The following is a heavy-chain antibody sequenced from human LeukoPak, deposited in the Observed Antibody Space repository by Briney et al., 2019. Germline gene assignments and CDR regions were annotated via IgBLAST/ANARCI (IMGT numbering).Heavy chain of an antibody. J-gene: IGHJ6*03. CDR3: ARAGYSSSWPNYYYYYMDV. V-gene: IGHV3-66*01. CDR1: GFTVSSNY. CDR2: IYSGGST. D-gene: IGHD6-13*01. Sequence: GGSLRLSCAASGFTVSSNYMSWVRQAPGKGLEWASVIYSGGSTYYADSVKGRFTISRDNSKNTLYLQMNSLRAEDTAVYYCARAGYSSSWPNYYYYYMDVWGKGTTVTISS.